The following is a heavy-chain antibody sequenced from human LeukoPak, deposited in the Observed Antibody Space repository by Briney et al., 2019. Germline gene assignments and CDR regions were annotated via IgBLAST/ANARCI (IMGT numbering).Heavy chain of an antibody. CDR1: GGSISSSGDY. Sequence: SETLSLTCTVSGGSISSSGDYWGWIRQPPGKGLEWIGSIYYSGSTYYNPSLKSRVTISIDTSKNQFSLKLSSVTAADTAVYYCARRVVVVAAHYFDYWGQGTLVTVSS. D-gene: IGHD2-15*01. CDR2: IYYSGST. J-gene: IGHJ4*02. V-gene: IGHV4-39*07. CDR3: ARRVVVVAAHYFDY.